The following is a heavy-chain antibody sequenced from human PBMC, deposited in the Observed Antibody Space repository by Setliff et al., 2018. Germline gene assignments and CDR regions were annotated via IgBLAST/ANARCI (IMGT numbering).Heavy chain of an antibody. Sequence: ASVKVSCKTSGYAFTDDYIHWVRQAPGQGLEWMGWINPKTGGTNWAQKFQGWVSMTRDTSITTAYMELSRLTSDDMAVYFCARSDHLVVDGFDVWGQGTMVTVSS. CDR3: ARSDHLVVDGFDV. CDR1: GYAFTDDY. D-gene: IGHD3-16*01. J-gene: IGHJ3*01. V-gene: IGHV1-2*04. CDR2: INPKTGGT.